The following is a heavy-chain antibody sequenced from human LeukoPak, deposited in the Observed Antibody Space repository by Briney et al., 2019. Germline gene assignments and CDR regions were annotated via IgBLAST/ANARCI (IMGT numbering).Heavy chain of an antibody. V-gene: IGHV4-34*01. CDR1: GVSFSGYY. J-gene: IGHJ2*01. D-gene: IGHD2-21*02. CDR3: ARQAYCGGDCYSSADL. Sequence: PSETLSLTCAVYGVSFSGYYWSWIRQPPGKGLEWIGSIYYSGSTYYNPSLKSRVTISVDTSKNQFSLKLSSVTAADTAVYYCARQAYCGGDCYSSADLWGRGTLVTVSS. CDR2: IYYSGST.